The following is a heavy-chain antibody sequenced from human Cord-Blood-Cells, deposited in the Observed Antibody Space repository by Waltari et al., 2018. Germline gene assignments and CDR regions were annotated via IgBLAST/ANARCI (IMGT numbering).Heavy chain of an antibody. CDR2: IIPIFGTA. Sequence: QVLLVQSVAEVMKPVSSVMVSCKASGCTFSSYAISWVRQAPGQGLEWMGGIIPIFGTANYAQKFQGRVTITADESTSTAYMELSSLRSEDTAVYYCASELTDAFDIWGQGTMVTVSS. J-gene: IGHJ3*02. CDR1: GCTFSSYA. D-gene: IGHD7-27*01. V-gene: IGHV1-69*01. CDR3: ASELTDAFDI.